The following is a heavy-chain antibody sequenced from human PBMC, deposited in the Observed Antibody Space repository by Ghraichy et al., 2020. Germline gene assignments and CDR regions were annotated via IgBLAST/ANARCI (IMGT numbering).Heavy chain of an antibody. CDR3: ARHGYGGNQIFHL. CDR1: GGSISSYY. J-gene: IGHJ2*01. D-gene: IGHD4-23*01. V-gene: IGHV4-59*08. Sequence: SETLSLTCTVSGGSISSYYWSWIRQPPGKGLEWIGYIYYSGSTIYNPSLKSRVTISVDTSKNQFSLNLRSVTAAYTAVYYCARHGYGGNQIFHLWGRGTLVTVSS. CDR2: IYYSGST.